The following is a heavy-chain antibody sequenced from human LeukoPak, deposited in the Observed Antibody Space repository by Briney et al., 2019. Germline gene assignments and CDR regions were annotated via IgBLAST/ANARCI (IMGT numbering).Heavy chain of an antibody. V-gene: IGHV4-31*03. CDR3: ARDRGNDDFDI. J-gene: IGHJ3*02. CDR1: GGSISSRGYY. D-gene: IGHD3-10*01. CDR2: IYHSGTI. Sequence: SGPTLVNPSQPLPLTCTVSGGSISSRGYYWTWIRQHPRKGLDLIGHIYHSGTIYYNPSLKSRVTISVDTSKNQFSLKLSSVTAADTAVYYCARDRGNDDFDIWGQGRMATVSS.